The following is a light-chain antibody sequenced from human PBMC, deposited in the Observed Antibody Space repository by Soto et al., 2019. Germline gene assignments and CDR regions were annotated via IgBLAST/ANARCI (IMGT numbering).Light chain of an antibody. CDR3: SSYTASSTLVV. CDR2: EVI. Sequence: QSALTQPASVSGSPGQSITISCTGTSSDVSAYNYVSWYQQLPGKAPKLMIYEVINRPSGVSSRFSGSKSGNTASLTISGLQAEDEADYYCSSYTASSTLVVFGGGTQLTVL. CDR1: SSDVSAYNY. V-gene: IGLV2-14*03. J-gene: IGLJ2*01.